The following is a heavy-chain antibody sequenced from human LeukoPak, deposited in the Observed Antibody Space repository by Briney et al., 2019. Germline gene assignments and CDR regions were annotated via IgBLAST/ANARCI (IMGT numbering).Heavy chain of an antibody. V-gene: IGHV4-4*07. CDR3: ARGRKRNFTVTSPYYFDY. D-gene: IGHD4-17*01. CDR1: GGSISSYY. Sequence: SETLSLTCTVSGGSISSYYWSWIRQPAGKGLEWIGRIYTSGSTNYNHSLKSRVTMSVDTSKNQFSLKLSSVTAADTAVYYCARGRKRNFTVTSPYYFDYWGQGTLVTVSS. CDR2: IYTSGST. J-gene: IGHJ4*02.